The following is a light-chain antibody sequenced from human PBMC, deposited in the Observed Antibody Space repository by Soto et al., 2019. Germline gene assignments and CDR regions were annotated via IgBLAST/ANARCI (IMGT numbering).Light chain of an antibody. V-gene: IGLV2-14*03. CDR2: DVS. J-gene: IGLJ2*01. CDR3: SSYTTFSTVI. CDR1: SNDVGSYKY. Sequence: QSALTQPGSVSGSPGQSITIPCTGSSNDVGSYKYVSWYQLHPGKAPKLIIYDVSNRPSGIPSRFSGSKSGNTASLTISGLQAEDEADYHCSSYTTFSTVIFGGGTKVTVL.